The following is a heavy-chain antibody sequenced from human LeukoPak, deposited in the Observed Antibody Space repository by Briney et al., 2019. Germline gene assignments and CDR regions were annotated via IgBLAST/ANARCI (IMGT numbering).Heavy chain of an antibody. J-gene: IGHJ4*02. V-gene: IGHV3-74*01. D-gene: IGHD3-22*01. CDR1: GFTFSSYW. CDR3: ARVFYISPYYDSSGYYAG. CDR2: INSDGSSI. Sequence: PGGSLRLSCAASGFTFSSYWMHWVRQAPGRGLVWVSRINSDGSSISYADSVKGRFTISRDNAKNTLYLQMNSLRAEDTAVYYCARVFYISPYYDSSGYYAGWGQGNLVTVSS.